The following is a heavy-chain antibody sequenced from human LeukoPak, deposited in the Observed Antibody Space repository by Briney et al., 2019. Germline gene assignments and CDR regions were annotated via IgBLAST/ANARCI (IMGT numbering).Heavy chain of an antibody. CDR3: ARDGEYCTNGVCYRHLFDY. V-gene: IGHV4-61*02. CDR2: IYTSGST. D-gene: IGHD2-8*01. J-gene: IGHJ4*02. CDR1: GGSISSGSYY. Sequence: PSETLSLTCTVSGGSISSGSYYWSWIRQPAVKGLEWIGRIYTSGSTNYNPSLKSRVTISVDTSKKKFSLKLSSVTAADTAVYYCARDGEYCTNGVCYRHLFDYWGQGTLVTVSS.